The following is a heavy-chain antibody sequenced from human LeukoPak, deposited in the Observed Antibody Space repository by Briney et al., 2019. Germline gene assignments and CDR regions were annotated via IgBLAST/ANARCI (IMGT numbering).Heavy chain of an antibody. J-gene: IGHJ4*02. V-gene: IGHV7-4-1*02. D-gene: IGHD4-11*01. CDR2: INTNTGNP. CDR3: ARDVTTASFDF. CDR1: GYTFTSYA. Sequence: ASVKVSCKASGYTFTSYAMNWVRQAAGQGLECMGWINTNTGNPTYAQGFIGRFVFSLDTSVSTAYLQISSLKAEDTAIYYCARDVTTASFDFWGQGTLVTVSS.